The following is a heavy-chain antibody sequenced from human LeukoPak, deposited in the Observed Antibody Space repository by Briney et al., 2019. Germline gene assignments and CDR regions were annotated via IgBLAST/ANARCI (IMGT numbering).Heavy chain of an antibody. CDR2: VFTSGST. D-gene: IGHD3-3*02. J-gene: IGHJ6*03. CDR1: GGSLSTYY. CDR3: ARHFWGDNNFYFYMDV. Sequence: SETLSLTCTVSGGSLSTYYWTWIRQPPGQGLEWIGYVFTSGSTNYNPFLKSRVTISLDTSKNQFSLKLSSVTAADTAVYYCARHFWGDNNFYFYMDVWGKGTTVTVSS. V-gene: IGHV4-4*09.